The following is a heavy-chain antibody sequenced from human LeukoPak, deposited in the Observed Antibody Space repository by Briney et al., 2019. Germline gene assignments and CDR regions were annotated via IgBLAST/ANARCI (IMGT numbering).Heavy chain of an antibody. J-gene: IGHJ3*02. D-gene: IGHD6-19*01. CDR2: FDPEDGEA. CDR1: GYTLIELS. V-gene: IGHV1-24*01. CDR3: AARRDTSVSGPGAFDI. Sequence: GASVKVSCKVSGYTLIELSMHWVRQAPGKGLECMGGFDPEDGEAIYAQKFQGRVTMTEDTSTDTAYMELSSLKVEGTAVYFCAARRDTSVSGPGAFDIWGQGTMVTVSS.